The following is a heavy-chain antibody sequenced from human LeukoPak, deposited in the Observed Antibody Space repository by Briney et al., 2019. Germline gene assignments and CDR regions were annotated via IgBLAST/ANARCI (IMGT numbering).Heavy chain of an antibody. CDR2: INSDGSST. Sequence: GGSLRLSCAASGFTFSSYWMHWVRQAPGKGLVWVSRINSDGSSTSYADSVKGRFTISRDNAKNTLYLQMNSLRAEDTAVYYCARAPGNYGDLPLDYWGQGTLVTVSS. CDR1: GFTFSSYW. D-gene: IGHD4-17*01. CDR3: ARAPGNYGDLPLDY. J-gene: IGHJ4*02. V-gene: IGHV3-74*01.